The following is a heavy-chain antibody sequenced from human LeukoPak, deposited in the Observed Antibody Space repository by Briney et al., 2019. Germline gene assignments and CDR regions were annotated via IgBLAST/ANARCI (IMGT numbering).Heavy chain of an antibody. V-gene: IGHV4-61*02. CDR1: GGSISSGSYY. CDR3: ARLRRDCSSTSCYEGFDY. D-gene: IGHD2-2*01. J-gene: IGHJ4*02. CDR2: IYTSGST. Sequence: SETLSLTCTVSGGSISSGSYYWSWIRQPAGKGLEWIGRIYTSGSTNYNPSLKSRVTISVDTSKNQFSLKLSSVTAADTAVYYCARLRRDCSSTSCYEGFDYWGQGTLVTVSS.